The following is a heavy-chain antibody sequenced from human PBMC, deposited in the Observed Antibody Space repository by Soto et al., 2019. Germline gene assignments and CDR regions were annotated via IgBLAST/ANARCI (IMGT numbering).Heavy chain of an antibody. CDR2: IYYSGST. Sequence: SETLSLTCTVSGGSISSYYWSWIRQPPGKGLERIGYIYYSGSTNYNPSLKSRVTISVDTSKNQFSLKLSSVTAADTAVYYCAREGGYDSSGYYPFDYWGQGTLVTVSS. D-gene: IGHD3-22*01. J-gene: IGHJ4*02. CDR3: AREGGYDSSGYYPFDY. CDR1: GGSISSYY. V-gene: IGHV4-59*01.